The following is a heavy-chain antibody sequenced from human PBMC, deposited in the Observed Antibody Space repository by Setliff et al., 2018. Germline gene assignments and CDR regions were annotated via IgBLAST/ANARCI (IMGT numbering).Heavy chain of an antibody. CDR1: RFTFSNYW. J-gene: IGHJ3*02. V-gene: IGHV3-7*01. CDR2: IKEDGSEK. CDR3: ARIAAAAAFDI. D-gene: IGHD6-13*01. Sequence: GGSLRLSCAASRFTFSNYWMSWVRQAPGKGLEWVANIKEDGSEKYYVDSVKGRFTISRDNAKNSLDLQMDSLRAEDTAVYYCARIAAAAAFDIWGQGTMVTVSS.